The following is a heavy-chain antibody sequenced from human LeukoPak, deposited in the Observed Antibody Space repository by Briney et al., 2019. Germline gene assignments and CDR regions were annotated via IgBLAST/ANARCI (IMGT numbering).Heavy chain of an antibody. CDR1: GGTFSSYT. CDR3: ARVLRYSYGSYFDY. Sequence: ASVKDSCKASGGTFSSYTISWVRQAPGQGLEWMGRIIPILGIANYAQKFQGRVTITADKSTSTAYMELSSLRSEDTAVYYCARVLRYSYGSYFDYWGQGTLVTVSS. D-gene: IGHD5-18*01. CDR2: IIPILGIA. V-gene: IGHV1-69*02. J-gene: IGHJ4*02.